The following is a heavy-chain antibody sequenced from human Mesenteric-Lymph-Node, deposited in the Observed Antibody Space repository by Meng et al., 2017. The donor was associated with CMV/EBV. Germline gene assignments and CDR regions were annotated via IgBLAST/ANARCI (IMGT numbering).Heavy chain of an antibody. CDR2: ISSSGITT. J-gene: IGHJ4*02. CDR3: AKDREYDFWSGPFDY. CDR1: GFTFSDYY. V-gene: IGHV3-11*01. D-gene: IGHD3-3*01. Sequence: GESLKISCAASGFTFSDYYMAWIRQAPGKGLEWVSYISSSGITTHYADSVKGRFTISRDNAKNSLYLQMNSLRAEDMALYYCAKDREYDFWSGPFDYWGQGTLVTVSS.